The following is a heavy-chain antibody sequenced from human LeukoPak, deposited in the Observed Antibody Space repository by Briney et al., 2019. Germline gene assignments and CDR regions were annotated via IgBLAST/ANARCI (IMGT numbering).Heavy chain of an antibody. CDR2: GHHSESS. D-gene: IGHD2-8*02. CDR1: GGSIRSSYYY. CDR3: ARESAGSLHDSTAAFHY. Sequence: SGTLSLTCTVSGGSIRSSYYYWGWIRQPPGKGLEWIAYGHHSESSNYNPSFRSRVTIPVDTSRNQFSLRLTSVTAADTAVYYCARESAGSLHDSTAAFHYWGQGILVIVSS. J-gene: IGHJ4*02. V-gene: IGHV4-61*05.